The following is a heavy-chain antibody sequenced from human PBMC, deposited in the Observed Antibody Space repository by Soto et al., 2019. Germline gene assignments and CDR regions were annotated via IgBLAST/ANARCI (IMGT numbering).Heavy chain of an antibody. D-gene: IGHD3-10*01. CDR3: AREVSSFGSNHFDS. V-gene: IGHV4-59*01. Sequence: SETLSLTCSVSGTSIRGYYWTWIRQPPGKGLEWIGYIYYTGTTKYNPSLKSRVTISVDTSKNQFSLRLNSVTAAVTAVYYCAREVSSFGSNHFDSWGQGALVTVSS. J-gene: IGHJ4*02. CDR2: IYYTGTT. CDR1: GTSIRGYY.